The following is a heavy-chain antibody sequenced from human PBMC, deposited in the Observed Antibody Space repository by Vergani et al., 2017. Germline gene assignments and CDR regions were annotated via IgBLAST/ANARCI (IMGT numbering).Heavy chain of an antibody. CDR2: FDPEDGET. D-gene: IGHD6-19*01. Sequence: QVQLVQSGAEVKKPGASVKVSCKVSGYTLTELSMHWVRQAPGKGLGWMGGFDPEDGETRYAQKFQGRVTMTEDTSTDTAYMELSSLRSADTAVYYCATVSPNLRIAVAVKMGMDVWGQGTTVTVSS. V-gene: IGHV1-24*01. J-gene: IGHJ6*02. CDR1: GYTLTELS. CDR3: ATVSPNLRIAVAVKMGMDV.